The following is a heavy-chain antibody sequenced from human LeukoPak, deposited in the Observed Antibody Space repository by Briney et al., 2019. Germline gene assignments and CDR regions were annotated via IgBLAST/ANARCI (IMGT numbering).Heavy chain of an antibody. Sequence: SETLSLTCAVYGGSFSGYYWSWIRQPPGKGLEWIGEINHSGSTNYNPSHKSRVTISVDTSKNQFSLKLSSVTAADTAVYYCARGWGLSGFWSGYRTYFDYWGQGTLVTVSS. V-gene: IGHV4-34*01. D-gene: IGHD3-3*01. CDR1: GGSFSGYY. J-gene: IGHJ4*02. CDR3: ARGWGLSGFWSGYRTYFDY. CDR2: INHSGST.